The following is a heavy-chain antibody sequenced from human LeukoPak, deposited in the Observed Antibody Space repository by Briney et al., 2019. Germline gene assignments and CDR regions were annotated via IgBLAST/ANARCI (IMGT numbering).Heavy chain of an antibody. CDR3: ARGGGMAYGSALSS. CDR1: GGSFSGYY. J-gene: IGHJ4*02. V-gene: IGHV4-34*01. Sequence: SETLSLTCAVYGGSFSGYYWSWIRQPPGKGLEWIGEINHSGSTNYNPSLKSRVTISVDTSKNQFSLKLSSVTAADTAVYYCARGGGMAYGSALSSWGQGTLVTVPS. D-gene: IGHD3-10*01. CDR2: INHSGST.